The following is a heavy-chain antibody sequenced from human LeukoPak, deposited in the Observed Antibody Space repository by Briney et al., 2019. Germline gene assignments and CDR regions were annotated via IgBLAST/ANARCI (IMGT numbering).Heavy chain of an antibody. CDR3: AREEGYSYGYFDY. CDR2: ISYDGSNK. J-gene: IGHJ4*02. CDR1: GFTFSSYA. Sequence: GGSLRLSCAASGFTFSSYAMHWVRQAPGKGLEWVAVISYDGSNKYYADSVKGRFTISRDNSKNTLYLQMNSLRAEDTAVYYCAREEGYSYGYFDYWGQGTLVTVSS. D-gene: IGHD5-18*01. V-gene: IGHV3-30-3*01.